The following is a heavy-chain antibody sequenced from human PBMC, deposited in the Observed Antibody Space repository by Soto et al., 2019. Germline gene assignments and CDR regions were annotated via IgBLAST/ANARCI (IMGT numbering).Heavy chain of an antibody. Sequence: ASVKVSCKASGYTFPSYAMHWVRQAPGQRLEWMGWINAGNGNTKYSQKFQGRVTITRDTSASTAYMELSSLRSEDTAVYYCARDREDTVVVVAATPIAFDIWGQGTMDPVSS. CDR1: GYTFPSYA. CDR2: INAGNGNT. J-gene: IGHJ3*02. CDR3: ARDREDTVVVVAATPIAFDI. D-gene: IGHD2-15*01. V-gene: IGHV1-3*01.